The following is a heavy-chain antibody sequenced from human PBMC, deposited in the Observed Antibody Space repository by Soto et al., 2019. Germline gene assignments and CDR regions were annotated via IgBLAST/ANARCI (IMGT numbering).Heavy chain of an antibody. D-gene: IGHD6-19*01. CDR3: AKRGAGHYFDY. V-gene: IGHV4-59*08. Sequence: SETLSLTCTVSGGSITNYYWSWIRQPPGKGLEWIGYIYYSRSTNYNPSLKSRVTISVDTSKNQFSLKLNSMTAADTAVYYCAKRGAGHYFDYWGQGTLVTVSS. CDR1: GGSITNYY. CDR2: IYYSRST. J-gene: IGHJ4*02.